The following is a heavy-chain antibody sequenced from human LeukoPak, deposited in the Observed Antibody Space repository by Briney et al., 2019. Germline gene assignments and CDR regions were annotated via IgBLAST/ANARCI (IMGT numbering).Heavy chain of an antibody. J-gene: IGHJ6*02. CDR3: ARDRSSTAYYYYYYGMDV. V-gene: IGHV3-30*19. CDR1: GFTFSSYG. Sequence: GGSLRLSCAASGFTFSSYGMHWVRQAPGKGLEWVAVISYDGSNKYYADSVKGRFTISRDNSKNTLYLQMNSLRAEGTAVYYCARDRSSTAYYYYYYGMDVWGQGTTVTVSS. CDR2: ISYDGSNK. D-gene: IGHD2-2*01.